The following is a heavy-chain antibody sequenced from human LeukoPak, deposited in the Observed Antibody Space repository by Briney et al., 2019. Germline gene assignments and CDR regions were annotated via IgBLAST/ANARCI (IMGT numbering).Heavy chain of an antibody. CDR1: GFTFSSYA. CDR3: AKPGPRRRLFVEYFQH. V-gene: IGHV3-23*01. CDR2: ISGSGGST. J-gene: IGHJ1*01. Sequence: PGGSLRLPCAASGFTFSSYAMSWVRQAPGKGLEWVSAISGSGGSTYYADSVKGRFTISRDNSKNTLYLQMNSLRAEDTAVYYCAKPGPRRRLFVEYFQHWGQGTLVTVSS. D-gene: IGHD1-14*01.